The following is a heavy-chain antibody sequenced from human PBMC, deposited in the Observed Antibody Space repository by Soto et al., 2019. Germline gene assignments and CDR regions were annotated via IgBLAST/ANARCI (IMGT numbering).Heavy chain of an antibody. CDR2: IRSKAYGGTT. V-gene: IGHV3-49*03. J-gene: IGHJ6*03. D-gene: IGHD2-2*01. CDR1: GFTFGDYA. Sequence: GGSLRLSCTASGFTFGDYAMSWFRQAPGKGLEWVGFIRSKAYGGTTEYAASVKGRFTISRDDSKSIAYLQMNSLKTEDTAVYYCTRDKGVGCSSTSCYYYYYYMDVWGKGTTVTVSS. CDR3: TRDKGVGCSSTSCYYYYYYMDV.